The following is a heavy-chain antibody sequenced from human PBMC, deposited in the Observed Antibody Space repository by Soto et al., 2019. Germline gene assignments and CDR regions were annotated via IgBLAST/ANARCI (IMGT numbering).Heavy chain of an antibody. CDR3: ARGGSSGIAAAGRRAFNFQH. V-gene: IGHV1-46*01. CDR2: INPSGGST. J-gene: IGHJ1*01. CDR1: GYTFTSYY. Sequence: ASVKVSCKASGYTFTSYYMHWVRQAPGQGLEWMGIINPSGGSTSYAQKFQGRVTMTRDTSTSTVYMELSSLRSEDTAVYYCARGGSSGIAAAGRRAFNFQHWGQGTLVTVSS. D-gene: IGHD6-13*01.